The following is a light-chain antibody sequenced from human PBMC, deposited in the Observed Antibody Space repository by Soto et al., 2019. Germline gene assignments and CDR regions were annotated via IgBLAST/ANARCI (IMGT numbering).Light chain of an antibody. CDR3: QMYNAPPYP. V-gene: IGKV1-5*03. Sequence: DIQMTQSPSTLSASVGDTVTFNCRASQTITKWLAWFQQKPGTTPRLLIHKASTLESGVPSRFSGGGYGTEFTLTINNVQPEDFATYYCQMYNAPPYPFGQGTKLHIK. CDR1: QTITKW. J-gene: IGKJ2*01. CDR2: KAS.